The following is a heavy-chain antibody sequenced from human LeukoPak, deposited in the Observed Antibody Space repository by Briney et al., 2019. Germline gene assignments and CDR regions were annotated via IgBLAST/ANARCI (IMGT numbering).Heavy chain of an antibody. D-gene: IGHD2-15*01. CDR3: ARDGYCGGGSCYKGRFDY. Sequence: GGSLRLSCAASGFTFRSYWMHWVRQAPGKGLVWVSRINSDGSSTSYADSVKGRFTISRDNAKNSLYLQMNSLRAEDTAVYYCARDGYCGGGSCYKGRFDYWGQGTLVTVSS. CDR2: INSDGSST. V-gene: IGHV3-74*01. J-gene: IGHJ4*02. CDR1: GFTFRSYW.